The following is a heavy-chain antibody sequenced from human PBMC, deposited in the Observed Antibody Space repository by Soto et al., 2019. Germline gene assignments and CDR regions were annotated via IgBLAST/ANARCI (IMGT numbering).Heavy chain of an antibody. V-gene: IGHV1-8*01. J-gene: IGHJ6*02. CDR1: GYTFTSYD. Sequence: ASVKVSCKASGYTFTSYDINWVRQATGQGLEWMGWMNPNSGNTGYAQKFQGRVTMTRNTSISTAYMELSSLRSEDTAVYYCARDQYDMLTGYYFLLDIWGQGTTVNVSS. CDR2: MNPNSGNT. CDR3: ARDQYDMLTGYYFLLDI. D-gene: IGHD3-9*01.